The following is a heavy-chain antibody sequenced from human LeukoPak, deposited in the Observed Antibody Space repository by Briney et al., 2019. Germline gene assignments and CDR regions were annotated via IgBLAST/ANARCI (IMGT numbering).Heavy chain of an antibody. Sequence: AASLQISCKGSGYGFTSYWIGWVRQQPAKGLEWMGIIYPGDSDTRYSPSFQGQVTISADKSISTAYLQWSSLKASDTAMYYCARTDYDFWSGLIHFDYWGQGTLVTVSS. CDR1: GYGFTSYW. J-gene: IGHJ4*02. CDR3: ARTDYDFWSGLIHFDY. CDR2: IYPGDSDT. D-gene: IGHD3-3*01. V-gene: IGHV5-51*01.